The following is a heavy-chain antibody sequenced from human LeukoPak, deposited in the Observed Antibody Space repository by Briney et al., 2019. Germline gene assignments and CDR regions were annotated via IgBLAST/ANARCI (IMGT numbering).Heavy chain of an antibody. CDR2: MNPNSGDT. CDR3: ARVRDGYNDAYDI. V-gene: IGHV1-8*03. D-gene: IGHD5-24*01. J-gene: IGHJ3*02. CDR1: GYTFTIYD. Sequence: ASVKASCKASGYTFTIYDINWVRQATGQGLEWMGWMNPNSGDTGYAQKFQGRVTITWNTSISTAYMELSSLRSEDTAVYYCARVRDGYNDAYDIWGQGTMVTVSS.